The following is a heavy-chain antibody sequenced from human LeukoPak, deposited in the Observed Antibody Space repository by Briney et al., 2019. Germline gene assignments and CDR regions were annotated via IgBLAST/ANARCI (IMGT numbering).Heavy chain of an antibody. J-gene: IGHJ6*02. CDR2: IYSGGST. CDR3: ARDYGDYDRNYYYYYGIDV. Sequence: PGGSLRLSCAASGFTVSSNYMSWVRQALGKGLEWVSVIYSGGSTYYADSVKGRFTISRDNSKNTLYLQMNSLRAEDTAVYYCARDYGDYDRNYYYYYGIDVWGQGTTVTVSS. D-gene: IGHD4-17*01. CDR1: GFTVSSNY. V-gene: IGHV3-66*01.